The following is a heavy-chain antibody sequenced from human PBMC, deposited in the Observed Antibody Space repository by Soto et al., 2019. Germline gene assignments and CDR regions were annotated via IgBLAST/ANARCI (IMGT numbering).Heavy chain of an antibody. V-gene: IGHV3-48*01. D-gene: IGHD1-1*01. Sequence: GGSLRLSCAASGFTFSSYSMNWVRQAPGKGLEWVSYISSSSSTIYYADSVKGRFTISRDNAKNSLYLQMNSLRAEDTAVYYCAREDNWNDFDYWGQGTLVTVSS. CDR3: AREDNWNDFDY. CDR2: ISSSSSTI. J-gene: IGHJ4*02. CDR1: GFTFSSYS.